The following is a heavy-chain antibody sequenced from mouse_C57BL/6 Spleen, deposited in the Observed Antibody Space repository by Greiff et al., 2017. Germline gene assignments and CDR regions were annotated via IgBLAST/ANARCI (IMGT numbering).Heavy chain of an antibody. Sequence: EVQLQESGGGLVKPGGSLKLSCAASGFTFSSYAMSWVRQTPEKRLAWVATISDGGSYTYYPDNVKGRFTISRDNAKNNLYLQMSHLKSEDTAMYYCARDDAMDYWGQGTSVTVSS. J-gene: IGHJ4*01. CDR2: ISDGGSYT. CDR3: ARDDAMDY. CDR1: GFTFSSYA. V-gene: IGHV5-4*01.